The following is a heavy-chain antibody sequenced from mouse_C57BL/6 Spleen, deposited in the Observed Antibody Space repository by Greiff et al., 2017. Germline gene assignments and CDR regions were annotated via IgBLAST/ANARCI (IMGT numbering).Heavy chain of an antibody. CDR1: GFSLTSYG. D-gene: IGHD3-3*01. CDR3: AKGGTSYFDY. CDR2: IWGDG. V-gene: IGHV2-3*01. Sequence: VQGVESGPGLVAPSQSLSITCTVSGFSLTSYGVSWVRQPPGKGLEWLGVIWGDGSISKYNSKSQVFLKLNSLQTDDTATYYCAKGGTSYFDYWGQGTTLTVSS. J-gene: IGHJ2*01.